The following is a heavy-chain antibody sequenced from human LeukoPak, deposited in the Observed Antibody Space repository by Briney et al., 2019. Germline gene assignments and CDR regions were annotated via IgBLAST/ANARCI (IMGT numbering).Heavy chain of an antibody. CDR1: GGSISSSSYY. CDR3: ARHIVVVTASYFDY. Sequence: SGTLSLTCTVSGGSISSSSYYWGWIRQPPGKGLEWIGSIYYSGSTYYNPSLKSRVTISVDTSKNQFSLKLSSVTAADTAVYYCARHIVVVTASYFDYWGQGTLVTVSS. J-gene: IGHJ4*02. CDR2: IYYSGST. D-gene: IGHD2-21*02. V-gene: IGHV4-39*01.